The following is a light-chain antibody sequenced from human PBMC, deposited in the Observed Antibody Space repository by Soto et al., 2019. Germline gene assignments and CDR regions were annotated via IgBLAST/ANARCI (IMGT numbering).Light chain of an antibody. CDR3: SSYTSSSTLVV. J-gene: IGLJ2*01. Sequence: QSALTQPASVSGSPGQSITISCTGTSSDVGGYNYVSWYQQHPGKAPKLMIYDVTNRPSGVSNRFSGSKSGNTASLTISGLQAEDEADYYSSSYTSSSTLVVYGGGTQLT. V-gene: IGLV2-14*01. CDR2: DVT. CDR1: SSDVGGYNY.